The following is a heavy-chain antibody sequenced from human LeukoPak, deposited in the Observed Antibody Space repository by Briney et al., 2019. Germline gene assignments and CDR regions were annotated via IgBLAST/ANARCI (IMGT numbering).Heavy chain of an antibody. V-gene: IGHV3-48*01. CDR1: GFTFSSYS. D-gene: IGHD6-19*01. Sequence: GGSLRLSCAASGFTFSSYSMSWVRQAPGKGLEWISYIGSSSSSATIFYADSVRGRFTISRDYDRNLLYLQMNSLRAEDTAVYYCARDHTSVAGPFDPWGQRTLRTVSS. J-gene: IGHJ5*02. CDR2: IGSSSSSATI. CDR3: ARDHTSVAGPFDP.